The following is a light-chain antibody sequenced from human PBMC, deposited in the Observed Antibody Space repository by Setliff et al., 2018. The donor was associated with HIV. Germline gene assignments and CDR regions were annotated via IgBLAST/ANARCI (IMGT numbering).Light chain of an antibody. CDR1: NIGSKN. CDR2: RDN. Sequence: SYELTQPLSVSVALGQTARITCVGNNIGSKNVHWYQQKPGQAPVLAIYRDNNRPSGIPERFSGSNSVNTATLTISRAQAGDEAAYYCQVWDSSVLFGGGTKVTVL. CDR3: QVWDSSVL. J-gene: IGLJ2*01. V-gene: IGLV3-9*01.